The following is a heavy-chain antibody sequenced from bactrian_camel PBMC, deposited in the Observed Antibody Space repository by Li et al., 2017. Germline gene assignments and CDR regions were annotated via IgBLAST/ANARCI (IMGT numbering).Heavy chain of an antibody. V-gene: IGHV3S40*01. J-gene: IGHJ4*01. Sequence: VQLVESGGGLVQPGGSLRLSCAASGFTFSTKPMTWVRQAPGKGVEWVATVTETGASKFYSDSVKGRFTIDRDNVNNLVFLDLSGLKAEDTAMYYCVVGWDCTGPGCPLQGPGTQVTVS. D-gene: IGHD5*01. CDR2: VTETGASK. CDR1: GFTFSTKP.